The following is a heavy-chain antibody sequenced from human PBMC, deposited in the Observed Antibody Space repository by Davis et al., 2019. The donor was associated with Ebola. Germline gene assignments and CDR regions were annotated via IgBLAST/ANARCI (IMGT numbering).Heavy chain of an antibody. J-gene: IGHJ4*01. D-gene: IGHD1-14*01. V-gene: IGHV1-58*01. CDR1: GCTFTSSA. Sequence: AASVKVSCKASGCTFTSSALQWVRQARGQRLEWIGSIVLGSVNTNYAQKFQGRVTITRDMSTSTSYLDLSNLRSEDTAVYYCAASAGTVGKFDYWGQGTLVTVSS. CDR3: AASAGTVGKFDY. CDR2: IVLGSVNT.